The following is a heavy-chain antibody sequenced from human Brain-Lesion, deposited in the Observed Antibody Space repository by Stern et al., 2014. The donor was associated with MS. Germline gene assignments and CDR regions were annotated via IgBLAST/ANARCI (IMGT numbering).Heavy chain of an antibody. J-gene: IGHJ4*02. D-gene: IGHD5-18*01. CDR1: GGSVGSGSYD. Sequence: QVQLLESGPGLVKPSQTLSLTCTVSGGSVGSGSYDWSWIRQPAGKGLEWIGRIYTTGSTYYNPSPKSRASISIDTSKNQFSLNLPSVTAADTAVYYCARDKEDTNMAFRYFDNWGQGTLVTVSS. CDR3: ARDKEDTNMAFRYFDN. V-gene: IGHV4-61*02. CDR2: IYTTGST.